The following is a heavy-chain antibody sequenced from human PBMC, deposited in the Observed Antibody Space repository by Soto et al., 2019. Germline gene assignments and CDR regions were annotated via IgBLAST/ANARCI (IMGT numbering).Heavy chain of an antibody. CDR3: ARYRREAVAGYTLDN. V-gene: IGHV4-59*01. CDR1: GGSISSNY. D-gene: IGHD6-13*01. Sequence: PSETLSLTCTVSGGSISSNYWAWIRQPPGKGLEWIGYVYNSGSTNYNPSLKSRVTISEDTSKSQFSLKVNSMTAADTAVYYCARYRREAVAGYTLDNWGQGILVTVSS. J-gene: IGHJ4*02. CDR2: VYNSGST.